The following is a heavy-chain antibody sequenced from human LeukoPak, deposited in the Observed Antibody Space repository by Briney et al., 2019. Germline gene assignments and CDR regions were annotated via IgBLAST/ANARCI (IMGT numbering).Heavy chain of an antibody. V-gene: IGHV3-74*01. CDR2: INSDGSST. CDR3: AREDKWIQLWSYFDY. CDR1: GFTVSSNY. J-gene: IGHJ4*02. Sequence: GGSLRLSCAASGFTVSSNYMSWVRQAPGKGLVWVSRINSDGSSTSYADSVKGRFTISRDNAKNTLYLQMNSLRAEDTAVYYCAREDKWIQLWSYFDYWGQGTLVTVSS. D-gene: IGHD5-18*01.